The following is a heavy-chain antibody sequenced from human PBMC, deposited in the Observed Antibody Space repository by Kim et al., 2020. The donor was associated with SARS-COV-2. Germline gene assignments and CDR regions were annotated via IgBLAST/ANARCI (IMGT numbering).Heavy chain of an antibody. CDR3: ARDVEVAGATMGEDWFDP. Sequence: ASVKVSCKASGYTFTSYAMHWVRQAPGQRLEWMGWINAGNGNTKYSQKFQGRVTITRDTSASTAYMELSSLRSEDTAVYYCARDVEVAGATMGEDWFDPWGQGTLVTVSS. V-gene: IGHV1-3*01. CDR2: INAGNGNT. CDR1: GYTFTSYA. J-gene: IGHJ5*02. D-gene: IGHD1-26*01.